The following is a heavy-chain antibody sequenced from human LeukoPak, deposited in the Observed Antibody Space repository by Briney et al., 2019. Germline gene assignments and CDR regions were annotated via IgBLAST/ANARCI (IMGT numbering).Heavy chain of an antibody. CDR3: ARDPQWLDGNDY. CDR1: GGSIGSGSYY. D-gene: IGHD6-19*01. J-gene: IGHJ4*02. CDR2: IYTSGST. Sequence: PSQTLSLTCTVSGGSIGSGSYYWSWIRQPAGKGLEWIGRIYTSGSTNYNPSLKSRVTISVDTSKNQFSLKLSSVTAADTAVYYCARDPQWLDGNDYWGQGTLVTVSS. V-gene: IGHV4-61*02.